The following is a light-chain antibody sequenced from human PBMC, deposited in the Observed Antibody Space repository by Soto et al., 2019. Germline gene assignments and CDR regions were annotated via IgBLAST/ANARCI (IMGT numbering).Light chain of an antibody. CDR2: DAS. V-gene: IGKV3-11*01. Sequence: EIVLTQSPATLSLSPGERATLSCRASQSVSSYLAWYQQKPGQAPRLLIYDASNRATGIPARFSGSGSGTDFTLTTSIQEPEVLAFYYCQQRINCPITFGQGTRLEIK. CDR3: QQRINCPIT. CDR1: QSVSSY. J-gene: IGKJ5*01.